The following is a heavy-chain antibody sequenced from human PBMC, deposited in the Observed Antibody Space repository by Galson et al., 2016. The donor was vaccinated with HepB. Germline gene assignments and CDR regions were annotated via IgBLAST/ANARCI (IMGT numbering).Heavy chain of an antibody. CDR1: GYSFTSYG. J-gene: IGHJ4*02. D-gene: IGHD6-25*01. CDR2: INAEFGNT. Sequence: SVKVSCKASGYSFTSYGISWVRQAPGQGLEWMGWINAEFGNTNFAQKFQGRVTLTTDTLTSTAYLEVMSLRSDDTAIYYCARGADWGQGTLVTVSA. V-gene: IGHV1-18*01. CDR3: ARGAD.